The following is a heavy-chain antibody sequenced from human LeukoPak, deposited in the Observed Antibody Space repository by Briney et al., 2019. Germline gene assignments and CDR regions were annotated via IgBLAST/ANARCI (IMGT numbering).Heavy chain of an antibody. Sequence: ATVKICCKVSGYTFTDYYMHWVQQAPGKGLEWMGLVDPEDGETIYAERFQGGVTITADTSTDTAYIELSSLRSEDTAVYYCRLGSDMTTVTTVPLDAFDIWGQGTMVTVSS. V-gene: IGHV1-69-2*01. D-gene: IGHD4-17*01. J-gene: IGHJ3*02. CDR3: RLGSDMTTVTTVPLDAFDI. CDR2: VDPEDGET. CDR1: GYTFTDYY.